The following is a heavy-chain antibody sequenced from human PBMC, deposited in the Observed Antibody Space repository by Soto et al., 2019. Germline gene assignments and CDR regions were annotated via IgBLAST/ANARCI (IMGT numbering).Heavy chain of an antibody. CDR1: GGSISSSSYY. V-gene: IGHV4-39*01. Sequence: SETLSLTCTVSGGSISSSSYYWGWIRQPPGKGLEWIGSIYYSGSTYYNPSLKSRVTISVDTSKNQFSLKLSSVTAADTAVYYCARLYGKKNWFDPWGQGTLVTLSS. D-gene: IGHD1-26*01. J-gene: IGHJ5*02. CDR3: ARLYGKKNWFDP. CDR2: IYYSGST.